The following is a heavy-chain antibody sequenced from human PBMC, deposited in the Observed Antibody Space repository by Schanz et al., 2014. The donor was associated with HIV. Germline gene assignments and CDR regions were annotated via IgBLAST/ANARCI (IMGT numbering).Heavy chain of an antibody. CDR1: GYTFTGYY. J-gene: IGHJ4*02. V-gene: IGHV1-2*02. CDR3: ARAVTGTFDF. CDR2: INTYNGQT. Sequence: QVQLVQSGAEVKKPGASVKVSCKASGYTFTGYYIHWVRQAPGQGLEWVGSINTYNGQTDYGRKLQGRVTMTTDRSTSTAYLELRSLRSDDTAVYYCARAVTGTFDFWGQGTLVTVSS. D-gene: IGHD6-19*01.